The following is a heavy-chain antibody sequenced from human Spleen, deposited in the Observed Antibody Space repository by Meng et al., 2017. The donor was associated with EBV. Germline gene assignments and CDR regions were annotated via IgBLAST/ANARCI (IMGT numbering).Heavy chain of an antibody. CDR3: ARPFPSWQSPRLDPFGA. D-gene: IGHD6-19*01. CDR1: GDSSSSFFY. V-gene: IGHV4-39*01. Sequence: PVRESGPRHVNLLETLSLTRTVSGDSSSSFFYWCWTRQPPGGGLEWIGRVHYTGSTYYSPSLKSRVTVSVDMSKIQFSLRLTSVTAADTAVYYCARPFPSWQSPRLDPFGACGQATLVTVSS. CDR2: VHYTGST. J-gene: IGHJ5*02.